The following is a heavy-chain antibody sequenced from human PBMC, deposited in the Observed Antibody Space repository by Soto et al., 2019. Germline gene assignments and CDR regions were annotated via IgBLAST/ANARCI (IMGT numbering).Heavy chain of an antibody. V-gene: IGHV5-51*01. Sequence: GESLKISCKGSGYRFTTYWIGWVRQMPGKGLEWMVLIYPGDSNTRFSPSFQGQVTISVYMSIRTAYLQWSSLRVSETAMYYCARQAYQYDTNSFRXWGQGTLVTVSX. D-gene: IGHD2-8*01. CDR1: GYRFTTYW. CDR2: IYPGDSNT. J-gene: IGHJ4*02. CDR3: ARQAYQYDTNSFRX.